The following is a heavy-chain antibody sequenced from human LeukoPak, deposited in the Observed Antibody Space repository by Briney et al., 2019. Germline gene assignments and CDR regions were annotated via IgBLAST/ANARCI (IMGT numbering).Heavy chain of an antibody. Sequence: GGSRRLPCAAPGFTLSTYGMNGFRQSPGKGLGWVSYISSSSYIYYADSIKGRFTISRDNAKNSLYLQMNSLRAEDTAVYYCARETVHDSSGYIGYWGQGTLVTVSS. V-gene: IGHV3-21*01. D-gene: IGHD3-22*01. CDR2: ISSSSYI. CDR1: GFTLSTYG. J-gene: IGHJ4*02. CDR3: ARETVHDSSGYIGY.